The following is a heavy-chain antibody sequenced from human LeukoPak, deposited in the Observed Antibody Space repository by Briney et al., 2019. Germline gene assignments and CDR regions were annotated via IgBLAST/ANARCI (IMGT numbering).Heavy chain of an antibody. D-gene: IGHD3-3*01. CDR3: ARDYDGP. V-gene: IGHV3-66*03. CDR1: GFTVSNNY. Sequence: PGGSLRLSCAASGFTVSNNYMRWVRQAPGKGLEWVSSIYSRGRRSYVDSVKGRFTISRDNSKNTLFLQMNSLRVEDTAVYYCARDYDGPWGQGTLVTVSS. J-gene: IGHJ5*02. CDR2: IYSRGRR.